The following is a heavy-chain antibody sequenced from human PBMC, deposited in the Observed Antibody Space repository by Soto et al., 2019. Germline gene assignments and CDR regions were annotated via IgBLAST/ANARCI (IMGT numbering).Heavy chain of an antibody. Sequence: GSLRLSCAASGFTFSSYWMSWVRQAPGKGLEWVANIKQDGSEKYYVDSVKGRFTISRDNAKNSLYLQMNSLRAEDTAVYYCARDNGYSGSWYEVSDYWGQGTLVTVSS. CDR1: GFTFSSYW. D-gene: IGHD6-13*01. J-gene: IGHJ4*02. V-gene: IGHV3-7*01. CDR3: ARDNGYSGSWYEVSDY. CDR2: IKQDGSEK.